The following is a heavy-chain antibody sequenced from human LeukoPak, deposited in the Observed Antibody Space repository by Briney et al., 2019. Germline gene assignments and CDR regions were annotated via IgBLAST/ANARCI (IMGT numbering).Heavy chain of an antibody. CDR1: GGSISSRTYY. CDR3: ARQGYYGSGSYYIPCYYGMDV. D-gene: IGHD3-10*01. CDR2: IYYTGGT. V-gene: IGHV4-39*01. Sequence: SETLSLTCTVSGGSISSRTYYWAWVRQPPGKGVEWLGHIYYTGGTWYNPSLKSRVTISVDTSKNQFSLKLSSVTAADTAVYYCARQGYYGSGSYYIPCYYGMDVWGQGTTVTVSS. J-gene: IGHJ6*02.